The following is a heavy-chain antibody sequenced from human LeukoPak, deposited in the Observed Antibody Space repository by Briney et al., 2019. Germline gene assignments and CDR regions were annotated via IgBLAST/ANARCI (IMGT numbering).Heavy chain of an antibody. D-gene: IGHD6-19*01. CDR3: AKGKYSSGGVPDY. CDR2: ISGGGEST. CDR1: GFTFSSYA. J-gene: IGHJ4*02. V-gene: IGHV3-23*01. Sequence: GGSLRLSCAASGFTFSSYAMNWVRQAPGKGLEWVSSISGGGESTYYADSVKGRFTVSRDNSKNTLYLQINSLRGEDTAVYYCAKGKYSSGGVPDYWGQGTLVTVSS.